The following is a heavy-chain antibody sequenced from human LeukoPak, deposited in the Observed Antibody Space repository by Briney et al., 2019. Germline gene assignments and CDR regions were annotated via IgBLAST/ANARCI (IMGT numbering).Heavy chain of an antibody. CDR3: ARREAVTGTPRAWFDP. Sequence: SETLSLTCAVYGGSFSGYYWSWIRQPPGKGLEWIGEINHSGSTNYNPSLKSRVTISVDTSKNQFSLKLSSVTAADTAVYYCARREAVTGTPRAWFDPWGQGTLVTVSS. CDR1: GGSFSGYY. V-gene: IGHV4-34*01. CDR2: INHSGST. D-gene: IGHD6-19*01. J-gene: IGHJ5*02.